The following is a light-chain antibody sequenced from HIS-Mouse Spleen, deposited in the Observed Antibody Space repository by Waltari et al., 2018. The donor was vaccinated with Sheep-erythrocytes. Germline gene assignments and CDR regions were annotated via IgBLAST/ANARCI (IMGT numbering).Light chain of an antibody. CDR3: YSTDSSGNHRV. CDR1: ALPKKY. V-gene: IGLV3-10*01. CDR2: EES. Sequence: SYELTQPPSVSVSPGQTARITCSGDALPKKYAYWYQQKSGQAPVLVIYEESKRPSGIPGRFPGASSGTMATWTISGAQVEDEADYYCYSTDSSGNHRVFGGGTKLTVL. J-gene: IGLJ2*01.